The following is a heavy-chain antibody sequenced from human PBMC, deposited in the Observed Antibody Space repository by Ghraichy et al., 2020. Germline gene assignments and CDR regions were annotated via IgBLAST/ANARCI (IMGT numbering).Heavy chain of an antibody. J-gene: IGHJ4*02. Sequence: GESLNISCADSGSTVRSYAMHWVRQAPGKGLEWVAVISYDGSNKYYADSVKGRFTISRDNSKNTLYLQMNSLRAEDTAVYYCARDGPNYYDSSLLFDYWGQGTLVTVSS. D-gene: IGHD3-22*01. CDR1: GSTVRSYA. V-gene: IGHV3-30*04. CDR3: ARDGPNYYDSSLLFDY. CDR2: ISYDGSNK.